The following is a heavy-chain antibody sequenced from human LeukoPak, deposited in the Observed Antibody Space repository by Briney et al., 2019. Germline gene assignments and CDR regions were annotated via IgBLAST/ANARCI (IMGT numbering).Heavy chain of an antibody. CDR3: ATELWIQLWPPPFAY. J-gene: IGHJ4*02. Sequence: GGSLRLSCAASGFTFSSYGMHWVRQAPGKGLEWVAVISYDGSNKYYADSVKGRFTISRDNSKNTLYLQMNSLRAEDTAVYYCATELWIQLWPPPFAYWGQGTLVTVSS. D-gene: IGHD5-18*01. CDR2: ISYDGSNK. V-gene: IGHV3-30*03. CDR1: GFTFSSYG.